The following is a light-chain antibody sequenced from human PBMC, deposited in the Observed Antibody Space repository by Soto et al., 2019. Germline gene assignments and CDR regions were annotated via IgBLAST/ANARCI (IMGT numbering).Light chain of an antibody. V-gene: IGKV1-9*01. CDR3: QQLNTFPVT. CDR2: ASS. CDR1: QGISSY. J-gene: IGKJ5*01. Sequence: DIQLTQSPSFLSASVGDRVTISCRASQGISSYLAWYQQTPGKAPKLLIYASSTLQSGVPSRSSGSGSGTEFTLTIGSLQPEDFATYYCQQLNTFPVTFGQGTRLDI.